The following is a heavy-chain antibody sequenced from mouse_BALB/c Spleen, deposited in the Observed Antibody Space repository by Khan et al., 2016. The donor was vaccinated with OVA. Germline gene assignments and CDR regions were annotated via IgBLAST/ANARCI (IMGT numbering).Heavy chain of an antibody. J-gene: IGHJ1*01. CDR1: GYTFTNYG. V-gene: IGHV9-1*02. CDR2: INIYTGEP. CDR3: ERGAGYWYFDV. Sequence: QIQLVQSGPELKKPGETVKISCKASGYTFTNYGMNWVKQAPGKGLKWMGWINIYTGEPTHTDDFKGRFAFSLETSASTASLQFNNLKKEDMYTYFCERGAGYWYFDVWGAGTTVTVSS.